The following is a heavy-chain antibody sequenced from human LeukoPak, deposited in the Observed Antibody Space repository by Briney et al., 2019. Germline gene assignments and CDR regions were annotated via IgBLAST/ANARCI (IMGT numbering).Heavy chain of an antibody. D-gene: IGHD2-2*01. CDR2: IYSGGST. Sequence: GGSLRLSCAASGFTVSSNYMSWVRQAPGKGLEWVSVIYSGGSTYYADSVKGRFTISRDNFKNTLYLQMNSLRAEDTAVYYCARGQSSTSCCHFDYWGQGTLVTVSS. CDR3: ARGQSSTSCCHFDY. J-gene: IGHJ4*02. CDR1: GFTVSSNY. V-gene: IGHV3-66*02.